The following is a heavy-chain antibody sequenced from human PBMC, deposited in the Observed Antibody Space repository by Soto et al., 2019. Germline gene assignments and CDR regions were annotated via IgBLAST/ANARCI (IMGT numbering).Heavy chain of an antibody. CDR1: GGSISSGDYY. J-gene: IGHJ4*02. D-gene: IGHD3-22*01. CDR2: IYYSGST. V-gene: IGHV4-30-4*01. CDR3: ASYYDSSGYYAYYFDY. Sequence: QVQLQESGPGLVKPSQTLSLTCTVSGGSISSGDYYWSWIRQPPGKGLEWSGYIYYSGSTYYNPSLKSRVTISVDTSKNQFALKLSSVTAADTAVYYCASYYDSSGYYAYYFDYWGQGTLVTVSS.